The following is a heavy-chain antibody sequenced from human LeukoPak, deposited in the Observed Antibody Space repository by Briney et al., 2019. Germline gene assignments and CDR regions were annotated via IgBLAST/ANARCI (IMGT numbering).Heavy chain of an antibody. CDR3: ARQLGYCSSTSCLALFDY. J-gene: IGHJ4*02. CDR2: ICYSGST. D-gene: IGHD2-2*01. V-gene: IGHV4-39*01. CDR1: GGSISSSSYY. Sequence: SETLSLTCTVSGGSISSSSYYWGWIRQPPGKGLEWIGSICYSGSTYYNPSLKSRVTISVDTSKNQFSLKLSSVTAADTAVYYCARQLGYCSSTSCLALFDYWGQGTLVTVSS.